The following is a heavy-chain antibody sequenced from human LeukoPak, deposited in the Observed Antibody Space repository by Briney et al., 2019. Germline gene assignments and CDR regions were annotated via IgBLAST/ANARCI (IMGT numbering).Heavy chain of an antibody. Sequence: SETLSLTCAVYGGSFSGYYWSWIRQPPGKGLEWIGEINHSGSTNYNPSLKSRVTISLDVSKNQFSLKLSSVTAADTAVYYCARDRVGQQLVGRKYYYYYMDVWGKGTTVTISS. D-gene: IGHD6-13*01. CDR2: INHSGST. CDR1: GGSFSGYY. CDR3: ARDRVGQQLVGRKYYYYYMDV. J-gene: IGHJ6*03. V-gene: IGHV4-34*01.